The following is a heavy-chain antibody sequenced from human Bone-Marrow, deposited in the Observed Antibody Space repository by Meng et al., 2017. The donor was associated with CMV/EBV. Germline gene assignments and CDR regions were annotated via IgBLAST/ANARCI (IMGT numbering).Heavy chain of an antibody. V-gene: IGHV1-18*01. D-gene: IGHD3-10*01. CDR3: ARGTGITTVRGIFGCDP. J-gene: IGHJ5*02. Sequence: ASVKVSCKASGYTFTSYDINWVRQAPGQGLEWMGWISSYNGNTNYAQKFQGRVTMITDTSTSTAYMELRSLRSDDTAVYYCARGTGITTVRGIFGCDPWGQGTLVTVSS. CDR2: ISSYNGNT. CDR1: GYTFTSYD.